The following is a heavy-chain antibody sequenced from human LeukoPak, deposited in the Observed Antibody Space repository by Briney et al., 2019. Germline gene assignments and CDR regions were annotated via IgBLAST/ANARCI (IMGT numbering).Heavy chain of an antibody. CDR2: INHGGST. J-gene: IGHJ4*02. CDR3: AREGPHGSGIYYNPLAY. D-gene: IGHD3-10*01. CDR1: GGSSSVYY. V-gene: IGHV4-34*01. Sequence: SETLSLARALYGGSSSVYYWSSIPQPPGTGLKWSGEINHGGSTNYDASLNSPVPISLDTPKNQFSLKLISVTAADTALYYCAREGPHGSGIYYNPLAYWGQGALVIVSS.